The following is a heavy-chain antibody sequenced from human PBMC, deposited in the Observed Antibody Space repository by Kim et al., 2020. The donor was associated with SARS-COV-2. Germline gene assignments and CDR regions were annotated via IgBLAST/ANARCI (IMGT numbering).Heavy chain of an antibody. J-gene: IGHJ4*02. CDR2: T. Sequence: TYDADSVKGRLTSSRDNSKNTLYLQMNSLRAEDTAVYYCAKERLLYYFDSWGQGTLVTVSS. D-gene: IGHD3-10*01. V-gene: IGHV3-23*01. CDR3: AKERLLYYFDS.